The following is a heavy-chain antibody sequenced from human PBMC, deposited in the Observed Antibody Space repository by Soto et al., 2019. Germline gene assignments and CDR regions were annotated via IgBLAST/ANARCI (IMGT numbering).Heavy chain of an antibody. CDR3: ARDPTAVTSRVGP. D-gene: IGHD4-4*01. CDR1: GFTFSSYS. Sequence: EVQLVESGGGLVKPGGSLRLSCAASGFTFSSYSMNWVRQAPGKGLEWVSSISSSSSYIYYADSVKGRFTISRDNAKNSLYLQMNSLRAEDTAVYYCARDPTAVTSRVGPWGQGTLSPSPQ. V-gene: IGHV3-21*01. CDR2: ISSSSSYI. J-gene: IGHJ5*02.